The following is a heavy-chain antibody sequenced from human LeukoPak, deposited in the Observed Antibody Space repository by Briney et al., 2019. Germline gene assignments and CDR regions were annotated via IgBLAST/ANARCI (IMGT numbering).Heavy chain of an antibody. Sequence: SETLSLTCTVSGGSISSYYWSWIRQPPGKGLEWIGYIYYSGSTNYNPSLKSRVTISLDTSKNQFSLKLSSVTAADTAVYYCARGAPAYYYDSSGPLNDYWGQGTLVTVSS. CDR2: IYYSGST. CDR3: ARGAPAYYYDSSGPLNDY. D-gene: IGHD3-22*01. CDR1: GGSISSYY. V-gene: IGHV4-59*01. J-gene: IGHJ4*02.